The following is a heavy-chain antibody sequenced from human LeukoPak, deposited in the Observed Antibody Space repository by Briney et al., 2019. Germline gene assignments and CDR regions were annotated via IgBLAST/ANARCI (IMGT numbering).Heavy chain of an antibody. J-gene: IGHJ4*02. D-gene: IGHD3-22*01. CDR1: GYSFTSYW. CDR3: ARREGLNTYYYDSSGSFDY. V-gene: IGHV5-51*01. CDR2: IYPGDSDT. Sequence: GESLKISCKGSGYSFTSYWIGWVRQMPGKGLEWMGIIYPGDSDTRYSPSFQGQVTISADKSISTAYLQWSSLKASDTAMYYCARREGLNTYYYDSSGSFDYWGQGTLVTVSS.